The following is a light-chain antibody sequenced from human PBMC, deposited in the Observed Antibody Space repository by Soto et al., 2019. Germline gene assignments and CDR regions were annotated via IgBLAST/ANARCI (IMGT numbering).Light chain of an antibody. J-gene: IGKJ1*01. CDR2: GAS. CDR1: QSVSSSY. V-gene: IGKV3-20*01. Sequence: EIVLTQSPGTLSLSPGERATLSCRASQSVSSSYLAWYQQKPGQAPRLLIYGASSRATGIPDRFSGSGSVTDFTLTISRLEPEDFAVYYCQQYGSSPQWTFGQGTKVEIK. CDR3: QQYGSSPQWT.